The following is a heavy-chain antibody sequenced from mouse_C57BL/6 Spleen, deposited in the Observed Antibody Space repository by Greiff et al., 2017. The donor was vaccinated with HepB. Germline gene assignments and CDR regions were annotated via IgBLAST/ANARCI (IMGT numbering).Heavy chain of an antibody. J-gene: IGHJ1*03. D-gene: IGHD1-1*01. V-gene: IGHV1-18*01. CDR3: ARCPPDYYGSRGWYFDV. CDR2: INPNNGGT. Sequence: EVMLVESGPELVKPGASVKIPCKASGYTFTDYNMDWVKQSHGKSLEWIGDINPNNGGTIYNQKFKGKATLTVDKSSSTAYMELRSLTSEDTAVYYCARCPPDYYGSRGWYFDVWGTGTTVTVSS. CDR1: GYTFTDYN.